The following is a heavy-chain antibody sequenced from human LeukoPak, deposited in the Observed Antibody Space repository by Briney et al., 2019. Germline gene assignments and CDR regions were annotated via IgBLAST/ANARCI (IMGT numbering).Heavy chain of an antibody. CDR3: ARKLQLADAFDI. CDR2: ISSSSSYI. J-gene: IGHJ3*02. Sequence: GGSLRLSCAASGFTFSSYSMNWVRQAPGKGLEWVSSISSSSSYIYYADSVKGRFTISRDNAKNSLYLQMNSLRAEDTAVYYCARKLQLADAFDIWGQGTMVTVSS. V-gene: IGHV3-21*01. D-gene: IGHD6-13*01. CDR1: GFTFSSYS.